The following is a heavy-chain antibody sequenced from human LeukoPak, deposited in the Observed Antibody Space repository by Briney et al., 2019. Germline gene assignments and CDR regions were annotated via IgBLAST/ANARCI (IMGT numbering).Heavy chain of an antibody. J-gene: IGHJ4*02. CDR1: GFTFSSYW. CDR2: INSDGSST. V-gene: IGHV3-74*01. Sequence: GGSLRLSCVASGFTFSSYWMHWVRQAPGKGLVWVSRINSDGSSTSYADSVKGRFTISRDNAKNTLYLQMNSLRAEDTAVYYCARDQSIAVAGTRNPAGYWGQGTLVTVSS. CDR3: ARDQSIAVAGTRNPAGY. D-gene: IGHD6-19*01.